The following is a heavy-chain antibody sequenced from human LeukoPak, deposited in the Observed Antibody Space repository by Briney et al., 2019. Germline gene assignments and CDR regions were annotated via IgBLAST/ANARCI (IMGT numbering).Heavy chain of an antibody. V-gene: IGHV1-69*04. CDR2: IIPILGIA. D-gene: IGHD5-18*01. CDR3: AIDGDTATPNTDY. J-gene: IGHJ4*02. CDR1: GGTFSSYT. Sequence: SVKVSCKASGGTFSSYTISWVRQAPGQGLEWMGRIIPILGIANYAQKFQGRVTITADKSTSTAYMELSSLRSEDTAVYYCAIDGDTATPNTDYWGQGTLVTVSS.